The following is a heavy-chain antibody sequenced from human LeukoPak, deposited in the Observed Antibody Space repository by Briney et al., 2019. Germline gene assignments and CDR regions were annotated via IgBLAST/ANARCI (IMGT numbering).Heavy chain of an antibody. V-gene: IGHV3-23*01. Sequence: PGGSLRLSCAASGFTFSNYAMNWVRQAPGKGLEWVSTISTGADGAYYTDSVKGRFTISRDNSKNSLYLQINSLRAEDTAMYYCAKETYCSSPTCPRAWGRGTLVTVSP. CDR1: GFTFSNYA. D-gene: IGHD2-2*01. CDR2: ISTGADGA. J-gene: IGHJ5*02. CDR3: AKETYCSSPTCPRA.